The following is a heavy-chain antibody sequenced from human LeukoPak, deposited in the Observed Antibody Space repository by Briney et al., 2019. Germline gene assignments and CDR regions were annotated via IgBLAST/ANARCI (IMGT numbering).Heavy chain of an antibody. CDR3: VYGATTFDY. Sequence: GGSLRLSCAASGFTFSSYGMHWVRQAPGKGLEWVAVISYDGSNKNYADSVKGRFTISRDNSKNTLYLQMNSLRAEDTAVYYCVYGATTFDYWGQGTLVTVSS. J-gene: IGHJ4*02. CDR2: ISYDGSNK. V-gene: IGHV3-30*03. D-gene: IGHD4-17*01. CDR1: GFTFSSYG.